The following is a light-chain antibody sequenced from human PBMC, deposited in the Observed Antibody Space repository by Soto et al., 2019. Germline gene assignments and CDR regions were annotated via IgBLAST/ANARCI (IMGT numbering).Light chain of an antibody. J-gene: IGLJ2*01. Sequence: SYELTQPPAVSAAPGQTARITCGGANIGSKSVHWYQQKAGQAPVLVVADDSDRPSGIPERLSGSNSGNTATLTISRVEAEDEADYYCQVWDSSTDHVVFAGGTKVTVL. CDR2: DDS. CDR3: QVWDSSTDHVV. CDR1: NIGSKS. V-gene: IGLV3-21*02.